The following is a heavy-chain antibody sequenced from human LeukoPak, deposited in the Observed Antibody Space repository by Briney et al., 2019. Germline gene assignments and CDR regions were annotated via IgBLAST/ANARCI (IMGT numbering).Heavy chain of an antibody. CDR2: IYYSGST. CDR1: GGSISSYY. V-gene: IGHV4-59*08. D-gene: IGHD2-2*01. CDR3: ARDPSMQLPNYFDY. J-gene: IGHJ4*02. Sequence: SETLSLTCTVSGGSISSYYWSWIRQPPGKGLEWIGYIYYSGSTNYNPSLKSRVTISVDTSKNQFSLKLSSVTAADTAVYYCARDPSMQLPNYFDYWGQGTLVTVSS.